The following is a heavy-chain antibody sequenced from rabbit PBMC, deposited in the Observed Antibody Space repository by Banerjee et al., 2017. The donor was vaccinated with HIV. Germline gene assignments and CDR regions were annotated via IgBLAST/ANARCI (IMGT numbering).Heavy chain of an antibody. V-gene: IGHV1S43*01. D-gene: IGHD1-1*01. CDR2: IYSSSGST. Sequence: QQQLEESGGGLVKPGGTLTLTCKASGIDFSSYYYMCWVRQAPGKGLELIGCIYSSSGSTWYASWVNGRFSISRSTSLNTVDLKMTSLTAADTATYFCVRAHASSSGYYTYLYLWGQGTLVTVS. CDR3: VRAHASSSGYYTYLYL. J-gene: IGHJ4*01. CDR1: GIDFSSYYY.